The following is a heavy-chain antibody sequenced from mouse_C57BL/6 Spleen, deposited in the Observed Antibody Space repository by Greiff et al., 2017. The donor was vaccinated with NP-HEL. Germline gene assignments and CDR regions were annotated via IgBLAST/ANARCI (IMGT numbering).Heavy chain of an antibody. D-gene: IGHD1-1*01. J-gene: IGHJ3*01. Sequence: QVHVKQPGAELVRPGTSVKVSCKASGYAFTNYLIEWVKQRPGQGLEWIGGINPGSGGTNYNEKFKGKATLTADKSSSTAYMQLSSLTSEDSAVYFCAGTVEGFAYWGQGTLVTVSA. V-gene: IGHV1-54*01. CDR2: INPGSGGT. CDR1: GYAFTNYL. CDR3: AGTVEGFAY.